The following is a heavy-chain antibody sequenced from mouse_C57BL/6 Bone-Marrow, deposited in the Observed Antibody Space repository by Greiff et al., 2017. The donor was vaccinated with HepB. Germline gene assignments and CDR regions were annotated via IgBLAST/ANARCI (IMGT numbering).Heavy chain of an antibody. CDR3: ARRKVGDDYDVGNYYAMDY. V-gene: IGHV1-81*01. CDR2: IYPRSGNT. CDR1: GYTFTSYG. J-gene: IGHJ4*01. Sequence: QVQLKQSGAELARPGASVKLSCKASGYTFTSYGISWVKQRTGQGLEWIGEIYPRSGNTYYNEKFKGKATLTADKSSSTAYMELRSLTSEDSSVYFCARRKVGDDYDVGNYYAMDYWGQGTSVTVSS. D-gene: IGHD2-4*01.